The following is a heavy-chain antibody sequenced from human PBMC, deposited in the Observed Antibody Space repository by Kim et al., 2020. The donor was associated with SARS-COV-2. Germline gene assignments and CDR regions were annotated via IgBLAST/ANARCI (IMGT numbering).Heavy chain of an antibody. J-gene: IGHJ4*02. CDR2: IYYSGST. V-gene: IGHV4-39*01. Sequence: SETLSLTCTVSGGSISSSSYYWGWIRQPPGKGLEWIGSIYYSGSTYYNPSLKSRVTISVDTSKNQFSLKLSSVTAADTAVYYCARWRFGELLFQWGWYFDYWGQGTLVTVSS. D-gene: IGHD3-10*01. CDR1: GGSISSSSYY. CDR3: ARWRFGELLFQWGWYFDY.